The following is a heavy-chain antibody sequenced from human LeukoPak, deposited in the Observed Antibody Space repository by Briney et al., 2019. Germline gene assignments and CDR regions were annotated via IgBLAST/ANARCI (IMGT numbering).Heavy chain of an antibody. D-gene: IGHD3-3*01. CDR2: IYTSGST. J-gene: IGHJ4*02. CDR1: GDSISSYY. CDR3: ASGPAGSGYLDY. V-gene: IGHV4-4*07. Sequence: SETLSLTCTVSGDSISSYYWSWIRQPAGKGLEWIGRIYTSGSTNYNPSLKSRVTISVDTSKNQFSLKLSSVTAADTAVYYCASGPAGSGYLDYWGQGTLVTVSS.